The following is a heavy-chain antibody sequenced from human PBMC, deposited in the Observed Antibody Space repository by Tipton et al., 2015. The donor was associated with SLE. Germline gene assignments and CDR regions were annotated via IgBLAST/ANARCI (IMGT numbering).Heavy chain of an antibody. Sequence: TLSLTCAVYGGSFSGYYWSWIRQPPGKGLEWIGEINHSGSTNYNPSLKSRVTIPVDTSKNQFSLKLSSVTAADTAVYYCARIPGQRWDWYFDLWGRGTLVTVSS. V-gene: IGHV4-34*01. CDR1: GGSFSGYY. CDR3: ARIPGQRWDWYFDL. D-gene: IGHD6-25*01. CDR2: INHSGST. J-gene: IGHJ2*01.